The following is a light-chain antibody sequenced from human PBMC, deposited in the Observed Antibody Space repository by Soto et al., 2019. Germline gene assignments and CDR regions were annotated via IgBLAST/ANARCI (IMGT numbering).Light chain of an antibody. J-gene: IGKJ2*01. Sequence: IVLTQSPATLSLSPGERATLSCRASQSVDTFLAWYQQKPGRTPRLLIYDTSNRATGIPPRFSGTGSGTDFTLTISRLEPEDFAVYYCQVRTDWPPFIYSFGQGTKLEVK. CDR3: QVRTDWPPFIYS. CDR1: QSVDTF. V-gene: IGKV3-11*01. CDR2: DTS.